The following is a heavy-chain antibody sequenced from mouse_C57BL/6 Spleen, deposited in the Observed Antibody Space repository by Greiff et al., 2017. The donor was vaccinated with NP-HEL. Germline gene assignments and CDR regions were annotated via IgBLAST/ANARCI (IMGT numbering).Heavy chain of an antibody. J-gene: IGHJ4*01. CDR1: GFTFSDYY. D-gene: IGHD3-1*01. CDR2: INYDGSST. V-gene: IGHV5-16*01. Sequence: EVKLMESEGGLVQPGSSMKLSCTASGFTFSDYYMAWVRQVPEKGLEWVANINYDGSSTYYLDSLKSRFIISRDNAKNILYLQMSSLKSEDTATYYCARVGLRFYAMDYWGQGTSVTVSS. CDR3: ARVGLRFYAMDY.